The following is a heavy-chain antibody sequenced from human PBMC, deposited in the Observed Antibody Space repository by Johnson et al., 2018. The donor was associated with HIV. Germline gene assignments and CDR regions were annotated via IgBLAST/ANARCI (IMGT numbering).Heavy chain of an antibody. CDR1: GFTGSRNY. D-gene: IGHD5-18*01. Sequence: MLLVESGGGLVQPGGSLRPSCAASGFTGSRNYMNRVRQDPGKGLEGVSVIYSGGTTYNADPVKGRFIISRDNAKSTLYLQMNSLRAEDTAVYYCARAYTYGAFDIWGQGTMVTVSS. CDR2: IYSGGTT. CDR3: ARAYTYGAFDI. V-gene: IGHV3-66*01. J-gene: IGHJ3*02.